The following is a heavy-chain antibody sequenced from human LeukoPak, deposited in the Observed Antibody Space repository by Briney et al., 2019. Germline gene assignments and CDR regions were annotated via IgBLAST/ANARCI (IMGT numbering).Heavy chain of an antibody. CDR1: GDSISSYY. CDR3: ATGYSSTWYYFDY. CDR2: IYHSGST. Sequence: SETLSLTCTVSGDSISSYYWSWIRQPPGKGLEWIGYIYHSGSTNYNPSLKSRVTISADTSKDQFSLKLASGTAADTAVYYCATGYSSTWYYFDYWGQGTLVTVSS. J-gene: IGHJ4*02. V-gene: IGHV4-59*01. D-gene: IGHD6-13*01.